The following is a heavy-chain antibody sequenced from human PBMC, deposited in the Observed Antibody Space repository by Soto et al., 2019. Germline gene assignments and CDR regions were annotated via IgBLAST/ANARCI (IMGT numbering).Heavy chain of an antibody. J-gene: IGHJ4*02. CDR1: GFTFTSYA. D-gene: IGHD3-3*01. V-gene: IGHV3-23*01. Sequence: EVQLLESGGGLVQPGGSLRLSCSASGFTFTSYAMSWVRQAPGKGLEWVSGISGSGGDTKSADSVKGRFTISRDNFMTMLYLQMNSLGAEHTPVYYCAKHDFWTLYNTGLDSWGQGTLVTVSS. CDR3: AKHDFWTLYNTGLDS. CDR2: ISGSGGDT.